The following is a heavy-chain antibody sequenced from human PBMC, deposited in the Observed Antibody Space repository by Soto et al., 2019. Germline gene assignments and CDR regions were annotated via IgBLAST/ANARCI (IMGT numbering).Heavy chain of an antibody. J-gene: IGHJ4*02. Sequence: SVKVSCKASGGTFSSYAFSWVRQAPGHGLEWMGGIFPIFGTANYAQNFQGRVTITADESMSTSYMELSSLRSEDAAMYYCALSRGPDTAMVQDYYLDYWGQGTLVTFAS. V-gene: IGHV1-69*13. CDR2: IFPIFGTA. D-gene: IGHD5-18*01. CDR1: GGTFSSYA. CDR3: ALSRGPDTAMVQDYYLDY.